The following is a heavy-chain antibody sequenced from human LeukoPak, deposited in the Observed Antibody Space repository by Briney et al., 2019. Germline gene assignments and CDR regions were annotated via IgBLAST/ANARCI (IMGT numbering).Heavy chain of an antibody. CDR1: GFTFSSYS. V-gene: IGHV3-48*01. J-gene: IGHJ4*02. CDR3: ARAGGVGAKYYFDY. D-gene: IGHD1-26*01. Sequence: GGSLRLSCAASGFTFSSYSMNWVRQAPGKGLEWVSYISSSSSTIYYADSVKGRFTISRDNAKNSLYLQMNSLRAEDTAVYYCARAGGVGAKYYFDYWDQGTLVTVSS. CDR2: ISSSSSTI.